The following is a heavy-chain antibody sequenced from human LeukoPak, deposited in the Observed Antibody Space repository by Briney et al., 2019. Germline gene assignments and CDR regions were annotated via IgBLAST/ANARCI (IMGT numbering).Heavy chain of an antibody. CDR1: GGTFSSYA. CDR2: IIPIFGTA. CDR3: ASSEAEMATILYAFDI. D-gene: IGHD5-24*01. J-gene: IGHJ3*02. V-gene: IGHV1-69*05. Sequence: ASVKVSCKASGGTFSSYAISWVRQAPGQGLEWMGGIIPIFGTANYAQKFQGRVTITTDESTSTAYMELSSLRSEDTAVYYCASSEAEMATILYAFDIWGQGTMVTVSS.